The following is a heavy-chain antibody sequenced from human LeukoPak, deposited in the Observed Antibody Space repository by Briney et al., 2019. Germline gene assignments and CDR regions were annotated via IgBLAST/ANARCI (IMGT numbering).Heavy chain of an antibody. CDR3: ARYVGYYYYYMDV. D-gene: IGHD3-16*01. CDR1: GGSFSGYY. CDR2: INHSGST. J-gene: IGHJ6*03. Sequence: PSETLSLTRAVYGGSFSGYYWSWIRQPPGKGLEWIGEINHSGSTNYNPSLKSRVTISVDTSKNQFSLKLSSVTAADTAVYYSARYVGYYYYYMDVWGKGTTVTVSS. V-gene: IGHV4-34*01.